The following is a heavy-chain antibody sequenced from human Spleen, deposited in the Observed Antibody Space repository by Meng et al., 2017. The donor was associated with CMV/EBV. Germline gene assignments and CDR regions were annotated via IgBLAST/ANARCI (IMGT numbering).Heavy chain of an antibody. D-gene: IGHD5-18*01. Sequence: GESLKISCASSGFTIRSYWMNWGHQAPGKGLEWGDNRKQDGSDKYYVDSVKSGSTISRNNSKNTLYLQRNSLTADDTAVYYGGREHRGGYKYVPYYGMDVWGQGTTVTVSS. CDR3: GREHRGGYKYVPYYGMDV. CDR2: RKQDGSDK. CDR1: GFTIRSYW. J-gene: IGHJ6*02. V-gene: IGHV3-7*03.